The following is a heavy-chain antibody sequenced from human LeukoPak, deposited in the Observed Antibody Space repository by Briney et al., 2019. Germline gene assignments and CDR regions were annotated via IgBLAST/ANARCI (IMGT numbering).Heavy chain of an antibody. Sequence: GGSLRLSCAASGFTFSSYAMSWVRQAPGKGLEWVSAISGSGGSTYYADSVKGRSTISRDNSKITLYLQMNSLRAEDTAVYYCAKDFQLGIVVVPAASPFDYWGQGTLVTVSS. D-gene: IGHD2-2*03. CDR1: GFTFSSYA. J-gene: IGHJ4*02. CDR2: ISGSGGST. CDR3: AKDFQLGIVVVPAASPFDY. V-gene: IGHV3-23*01.